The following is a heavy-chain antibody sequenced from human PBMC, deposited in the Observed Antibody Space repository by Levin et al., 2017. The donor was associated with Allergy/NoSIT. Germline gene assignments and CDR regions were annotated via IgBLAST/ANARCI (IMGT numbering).Heavy chain of an antibody. CDR2: IIPIFGTA. CDR1: GGTFSSYT. CDR3: ASGLNLTNWFDP. Sequence: KISCKASGGTFSSYTISWVRQAPGQGLEWMGGIIPIFGTANYAQKFQGRVTITADESTSTAYMELSSLRSEDTAVYYCASGLNLTNWFDPWGQGTLVTVSS. J-gene: IGHJ5*02. V-gene: IGHV1-69*01.